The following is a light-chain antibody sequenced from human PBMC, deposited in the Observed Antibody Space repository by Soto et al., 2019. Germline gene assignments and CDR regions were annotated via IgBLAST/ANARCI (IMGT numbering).Light chain of an antibody. CDR3: SSYSSAIAFV. V-gene: IGLV2-14*01. CDR2: EVT. J-gene: IGLJ1*01. CDR1: SSDIGAYNY. Sequence: QSELTQPASVSGSPGQSITISCTGTSSDIGAYNYVSWYQQHPGKAPKLMIYEVTNRPSGISNRFSGSRSGNTASLSISGLQAEDEADYYCSSYSSAIAFVFGTGTKLTVL.